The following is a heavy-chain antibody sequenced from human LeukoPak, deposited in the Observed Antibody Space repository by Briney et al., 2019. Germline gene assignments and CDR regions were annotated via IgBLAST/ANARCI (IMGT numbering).Heavy chain of an antibody. Sequence: GRSLRLSCAASGFTFDDYAMHWVRQAPGKGLEWVSGISWNSGSIGYADSVKGRFTISRDNAKNSLYLQMNSLRAEDTAVYYCARISHWNVLAWGQGTLVTVSS. CDR2: ISWNSGSI. J-gene: IGHJ5*02. CDR1: GFTFDDYA. CDR3: ARISHWNVLA. V-gene: IGHV3-9*01. D-gene: IGHD1-1*01.